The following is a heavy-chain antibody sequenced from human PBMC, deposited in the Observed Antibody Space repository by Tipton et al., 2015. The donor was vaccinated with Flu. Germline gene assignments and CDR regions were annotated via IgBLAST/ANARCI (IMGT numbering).Heavy chain of an antibody. CDR1: GGSFSSHY. V-gene: IGHV4-34*01. Sequence: TLSLTCAVYGGSFSSHYWSWIRQPPGKGLEWIGEINPSGSTNYNPSLKSRVTISGDTSKNQVSLKLSSVTAADTAVYYCATAGAGGYDFNWGQGTLVTASS. CDR3: ATAGAGGYDFN. CDR2: INPSGST. J-gene: IGHJ4*02. D-gene: IGHD5-12*01.